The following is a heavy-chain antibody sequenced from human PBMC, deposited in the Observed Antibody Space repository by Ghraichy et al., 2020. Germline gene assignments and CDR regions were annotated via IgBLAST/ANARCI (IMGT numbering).Heavy chain of an antibody. J-gene: IGHJ3*02. CDR2: IYGSGTT. Sequence: SETLSLTCTVSGGSMSSYYWSWIRQSPGKGLEWIGYIYGSGTTNYNPSLKSRVTMSVDTSKNQFSLKMSSVTAADTAVYYCARPAHLSSGHARAFAIWGQGTMVTVSS. CDR3: ARPAHLSSGHARAFAI. D-gene: IGHD3-22*01. V-gene: IGHV4-59*01. CDR1: GGSMSSYY.